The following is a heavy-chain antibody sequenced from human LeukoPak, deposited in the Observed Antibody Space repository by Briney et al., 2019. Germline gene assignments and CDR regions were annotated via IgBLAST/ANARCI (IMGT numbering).Heavy chain of an antibody. CDR2: IIPILGIA. V-gene: IGHV1-69*04. Sequence: SVKVSCKASGGTFSSYAISWVRQAPGQGLEWMGRIIPILGIANYAQKFQGRVTITADKSTSTAYMELSSLRSEDTAVYYCARDRRLRLGELCLAYWGQGTLVTVSS. J-gene: IGHJ4*02. D-gene: IGHD3-16*01. CDR1: GGTFSSYA. CDR3: ARDRRLRLGELCLAY.